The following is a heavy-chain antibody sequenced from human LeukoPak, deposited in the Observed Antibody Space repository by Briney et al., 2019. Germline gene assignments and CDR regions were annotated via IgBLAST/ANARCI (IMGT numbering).Heavy chain of an antibody. V-gene: IGHV3-23*01. J-gene: IGHJ4*02. D-gene: IGHD6-19*01. Sequence: GGSLRLSCAASGFTFSSYAMSWVRQAPGKGLEWVSAISGSGGSTYYADSVKGRFTISRDNSKDTLYLQMNSLRAEDTAVYYCAKDSSGWYQNDYWGQGTLVTVSS. CDR3: AKDSSGWYQNDY. CDR1: GFTFSSYA. CDR2: ISGSGGST.